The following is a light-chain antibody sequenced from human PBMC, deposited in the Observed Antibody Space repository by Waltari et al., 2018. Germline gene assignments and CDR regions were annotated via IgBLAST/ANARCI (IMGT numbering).Light chain of an antibody. J-gene: IGKJ1*01. Sequence: DIVMTQSPDSLAVSLGERATINCKSSQSVLYSSNNNNCLAWYQRNPGQHPKLLIYSSSARESGVPDRFSGSGSETDFTLTISSLQAEDVAVYYCQQYYSTPPTFGQGTKVEIK. CDR2: SSS. CDR3: QQYYSTPPT. CDR1: QSVLYSSNNNNC. V-gene: IGKV4-1*01.